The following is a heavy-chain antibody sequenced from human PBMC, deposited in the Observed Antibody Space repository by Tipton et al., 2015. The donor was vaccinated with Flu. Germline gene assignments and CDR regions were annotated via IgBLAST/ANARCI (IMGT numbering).Heavy chain of an antibody. Sequence: TLSLTCTVSGGSVNSYFWSWIRQPPGKGLEWIGGISYSGNTYYSPSLKSRVTISVDTSKSQFSLMLRSVTAADTAVYYCASFSSSSFAFDIWGQGTMVTVSS. CDR1: GGSVNSYF. J-gene: IGHJ3*02. V-gene: IGHV4-59*05. D-gene: IGHD6-6*01. CDR3: ASFSSSSFAFDI. CDR2: ISYSGNT.